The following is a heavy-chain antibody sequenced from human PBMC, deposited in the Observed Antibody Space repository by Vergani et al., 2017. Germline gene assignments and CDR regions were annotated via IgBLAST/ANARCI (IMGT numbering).Heavy chain of an antibody. CDR2: ISSSGSTI. J-gene: IGHJ6*03. D-gene: IGHD3-16*01. V-gene: IGHV3-11*01. CDR3: ARDFRWGGGTIYNYYYYYMDV. Sequence: QVQLVESGGGLVKPGGSLRLSCAASGFTFSDYYMSWIRQAPGKGLEWVSYISSSGSTIYYADSVKGRFTISRDNAKNSLYLQMNSLRAEDTAVYYCARDFRWGGGTIYNYYYYYMDVWGKGTTVTVSS. CDR1: GFTFSDYY.